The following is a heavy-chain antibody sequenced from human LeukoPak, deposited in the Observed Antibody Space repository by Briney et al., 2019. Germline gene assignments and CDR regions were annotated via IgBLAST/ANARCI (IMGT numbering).Heavy chain of an antibody. J-gene: IGHJ4*02. D-gene: IGHD3-22*01. CDR2: INPSGGST. V-gene: IGHV1-46*01. CDR1: GYTFTSYY. Sequence: PTASVKVSCKASGYTFTSYYMHWVRQAPGQGLEWMGIINPSGGSTSYAQKFQGRVTMTRDTSTSTVYMELSGLRSEDTAVYYCARAGGLTMIVVVLDYWGQGTLVTVSS. CDR3: ARAGGLTMIVVVLDY.